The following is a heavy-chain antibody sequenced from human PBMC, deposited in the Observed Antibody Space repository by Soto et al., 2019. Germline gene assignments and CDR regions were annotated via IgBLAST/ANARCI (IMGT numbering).Heavy chain of an antibody. CDR3: ARGLTTLYYFDS. CDR2: IYSAGST. D-gene: IGHD1-1*01. CDR1: GGSISRSVYY. J-gene: IGHJ4*02. V-gene: IGHV4-31*03. Sequence: QVQLQESGPGLVKSSQTLSLTCSVSGGSISRSVYYWTWLRQHPGKGLEWIGHIYSAGSTYSNPSLKSRHSMSLDTAKNQFSLNVSSVTAADTAVYYCARGLTTLYYFDSWGQGTLVSFSS.